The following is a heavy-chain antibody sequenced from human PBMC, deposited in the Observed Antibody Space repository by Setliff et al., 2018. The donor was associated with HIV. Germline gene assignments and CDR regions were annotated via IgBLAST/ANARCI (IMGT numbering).Heavy chain of an antibody. CDR2: MNPNSGNT. Sequence: ASVKVSCKASGYTFSSYYINWVRQATGQGLEWMGWMNPNSGNTGYAQKFQGRVTMTRGTSISTAYMELNNLKFEDTAVYYCARARRDSYDRGRRNHYYIDVWGKGTTVTVSS. CDR1: GYTFSSYY. J-gene: IGHJ6*03. V-gene: IGHV1-8*02. CDR3: ARARRDSYDRGRRNHYYIDV. D-gene: IGHD3-22*01.